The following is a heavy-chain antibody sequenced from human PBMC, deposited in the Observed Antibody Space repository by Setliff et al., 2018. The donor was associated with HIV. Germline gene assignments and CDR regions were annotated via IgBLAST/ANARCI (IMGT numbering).Heavy chain of an antibody. Sequence: PGGSLRLSCAGSGFTVSSSYMTWVRQAPGKGLEWVSVIYSDGNTFYADSVKGRFSISRDNSKNTLSLQMNSLRSEDTALYYCARHEAECFDNKCYAGLRGAWGQGTLVTVSS. V-gene: IGHV3-66*02. CDR3: ARHEAECFDNKCYAGLRGA. CDR2: IYSDGNT. D-gene: IGHD2-15*01. J-gene: IGHJ4*02. CDR1: GFTVSSSY.